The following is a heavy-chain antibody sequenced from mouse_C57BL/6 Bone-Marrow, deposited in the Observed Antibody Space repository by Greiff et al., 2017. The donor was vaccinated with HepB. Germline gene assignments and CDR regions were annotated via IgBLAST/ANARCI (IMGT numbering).Heavy chain of an antibody. J-gene: IGHJ1*03. D-gene: IGHD1-1*01. Sequence: VESGGGLVKPGGSLKLSCAASGFTFSSYAMSWVRQTPEKRLEWVATISDGGSYTYYPDNVKGRFTISRDNAKNNLYLQMSHLKSEDTAMYYCARGRGYYGSKDWYFDVWGTGTTVTVSS. CDR1: GFTFSSYA. CDR3: ARGRGYYGSKDWYFDV. CDR2: ISDGGSYT. V-gene: IGHV5-4*01.